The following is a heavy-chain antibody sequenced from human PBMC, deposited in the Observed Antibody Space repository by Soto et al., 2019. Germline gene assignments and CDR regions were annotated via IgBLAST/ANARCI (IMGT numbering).Heavy chain of an antibody. Sequence: QVQLQESGPGLVKPSQTLSLTCTVSGGSISSGDYYWTWIRQPPGKGLEWIGFIFYTGSPYYNPSLKGRVAKSVDPSKNQFSLNLTSVTAADTAVYFCAGEPKGGPAAGAIEIWGQGTMVTVSS. CDR1: GGSISSGDYY. D-gene: IGHD6-25*01. CDR3: AGEPKGGPAAGAIEI. V-gene: IGHV4-30-4*01. CDR2: IFYTGSP. J-gene: IGHJ3*02.